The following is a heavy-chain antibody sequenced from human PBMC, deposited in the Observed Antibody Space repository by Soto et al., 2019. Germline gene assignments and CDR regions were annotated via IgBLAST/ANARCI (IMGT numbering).Heavy chain of an antibody. CDR1: GFTFSSYG. CDR2: ISYDGSNK. CDR3: AKDLPILFTIFGPTLSYFDY. V-gene: IGHV3-30*18. D-gene: IGHD3-3*01. Sequence: PGGSLRLSCAASGFTFSSYGMHWVRQAPGKGLEWVAVISYDGSNKYYADSVKGRFTISRDNSKNTLYLQMNSLRAEGTAVYYCAKDLPILFTIFGPTLSYFDYWGQGNLVTVSS. J-gene: IGHJ4*02.